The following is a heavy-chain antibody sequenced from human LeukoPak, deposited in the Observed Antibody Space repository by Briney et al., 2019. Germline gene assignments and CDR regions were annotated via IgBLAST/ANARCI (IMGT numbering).Heavy chain of an antibody. CDR3: SRGSPVGATTGLHS. D-gene: IGHD1-26*01. CDR2: INPNSSGT. J-gene: IGHJ4*02. V-gene: IGHV1-2*02. CDR1: AYTFTGYY. Sequence: ASVRVSCKASAYTFTGYYMHWVRQAPGQGLEWMGWINPNSSGTNYAQKFQGRVTMTRDTSISTAYMELSRLRSDDAAVYYCSRGSPVGATTGLHSWGQGTLVTVSS.